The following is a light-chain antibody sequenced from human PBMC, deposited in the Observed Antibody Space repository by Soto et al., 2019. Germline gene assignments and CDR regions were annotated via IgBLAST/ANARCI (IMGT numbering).Light chain of an antibody. Sequence: DIQMTQSPSTLSASVGDRVTITCRASPSIDSWLAWYQQKPGKAPKVLIYKASSLESGVTSRFSVSASGTEFTLTISSLQPYDFATYYCQQYNSYPYTFGQATKLEIK. V-gene: IGKV1-5*03. CDR1: PSIDSW. CDR3: QQYNSYPYT. J-gene: IGKJ2*01. CDR2: KAS.